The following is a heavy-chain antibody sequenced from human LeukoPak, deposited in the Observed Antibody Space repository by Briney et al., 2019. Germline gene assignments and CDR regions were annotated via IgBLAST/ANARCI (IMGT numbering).Heavy chain of an antibody. CDR3: ARESDFWSGSGAFDI. J-gene: IGHJ3*02. D-gene: IGHD3-3*01. CDR1: GFTVSSNY. Sequence: GGSLRLSCAASGFTVSSNYMSWVRQAPGKGLEWVSVIYSGGSTYYADSVKGRFTISRDNSKNTLYLQMNSLRAEDTAVYYCARESDFWSGSGAFDIWGQGTMVTVSS. V-gene: IGHV3-53*01. CDR2: IYSGGST.